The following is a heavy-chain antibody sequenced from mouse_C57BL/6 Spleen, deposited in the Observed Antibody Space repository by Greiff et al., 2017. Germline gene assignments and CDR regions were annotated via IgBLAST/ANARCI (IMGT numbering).Heavy chain of an antibody. CDR1: GYTFTSYW. Sequence: QVQLQQPGAELVKPGASVKVSCKASGYTFTSYWMHWVKQRPGQGLEWIGRIHPSDSDTNYNQKFKGKDTLTVDKSSSTACMQISGLTSEDYAVYYCAIDQDYFDYWGQGTTLTVAA. V-gene: IGHV1-74*01. J-gene: IGHJ2*01. CDR3: AIDQDYFDY. CDR2: IHPSDSDT.